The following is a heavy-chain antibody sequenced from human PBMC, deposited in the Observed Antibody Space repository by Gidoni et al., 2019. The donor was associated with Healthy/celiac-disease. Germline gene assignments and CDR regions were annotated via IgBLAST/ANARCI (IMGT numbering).Heavy chain of an antibody. CDR3: AKAPYGDYVHWYFDL. Sequence: QVQLVESGGGVVQPGRSLRLSCAASGFTFSSYGMHWVRQAPGKGLEWVAVISYDGSNKYYADSVKGRFTISRDNSKNTLYLQMNSLRAEDTAVYYCAKAPYGDYVHWYFDLWGRGTLVTVSS. J-gene: IGHJ2*01. CDR2: ISYDGSNK. CDR1: GFTFSSYG. V-gene: IGHV3-30*18. D-gene: IGHD4-17*01.